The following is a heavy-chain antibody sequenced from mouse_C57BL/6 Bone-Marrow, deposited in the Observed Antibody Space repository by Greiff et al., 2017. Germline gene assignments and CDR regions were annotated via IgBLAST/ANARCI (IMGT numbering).Heavy chain of an antibody. J-gene: IGHJ1*03. CDR2: IDPSDSYT. V-gene: IGHV1-69*01. CDR1: GYTFTSYW. CDR3: ARKNLPPWYFDV. Sequence: QVQLQQPGAELVMPGASVKLSCKASGYTFTSYWMHWVKQRPGQGLEWIGEIDPSDSYTNYNQKFKGKSTLTVDKSSSTAYMQLSSLTSEDSAVYYCARKNLPPWYFDVWGTGTTVTVSS.